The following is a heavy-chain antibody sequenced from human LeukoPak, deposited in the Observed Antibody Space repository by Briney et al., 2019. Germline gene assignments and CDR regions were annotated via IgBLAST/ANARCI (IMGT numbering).Heavy chain of an antibody. CDR3: VADPANCCYALDV. Sequence: GGSLRLSCVASGFTFSHAWMNWVRQAPGKGLEGVGRIKNEGEGGTTDYAAPVKGRFTISRDDSKNTVYLEMNRLGTEDTAVYYCVADPANCCYALDVWGQGTTVIVSS. J-gene: IGHJ6*02. CDR1: GFTFSHAW. CDR2: IKNEGEGGTT. V-gene: IGHV3-15*01.